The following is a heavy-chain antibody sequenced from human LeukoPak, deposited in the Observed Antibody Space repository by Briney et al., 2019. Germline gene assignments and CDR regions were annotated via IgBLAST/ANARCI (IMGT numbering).Heavy chain of an antibody. CDR2: ISSSGSST. CDR3: ARGGVGVHFDY. J-gene: IGHJ4*02. CDR1: RFTFNNYE. Sequence: GGSLRLSCAPSRFTFNNYEMTWVRQAPGKGLEWVSYISSSGSSTYYADSVKGRFTISRDNTKNSLYLQMNTLRAEDTAVYYCARGGVGVHFDYWGQGTLVTVSS. V-gene: IGHV3-48*03. D-gene: IGHD1-26*01.